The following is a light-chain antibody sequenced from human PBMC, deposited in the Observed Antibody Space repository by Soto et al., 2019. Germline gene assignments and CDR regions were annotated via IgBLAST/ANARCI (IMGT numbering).Light chain of an antibody. Sequence: EIVLTQSPGTLSLSPGERATLSCRASQSVSSSYLAWYQQKPGQAPRLLIYGASSRATGILDRFSGSGSGTDFTLTISRLEPEDFAVYYCQQYGSSPNTFGGGTKVEIK. CDR2: GAS. V-gene: IGKV3-20*01. J-gene: IGKJ4*01. CDR3: QQYGSSPNT. CDR1: QSVSSSY.